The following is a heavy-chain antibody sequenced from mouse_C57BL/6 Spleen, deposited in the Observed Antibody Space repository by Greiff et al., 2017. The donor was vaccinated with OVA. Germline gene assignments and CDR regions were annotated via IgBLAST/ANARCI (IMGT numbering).Heavy chain of an antibody. J-gene: IGHJ1*03. CDR1: GFTFSDFY. CDR2: SRNKANDYTT. V-gene: IGHV7-1*01. CDR3: ARDAWDDYYGSSYGYFDV. Sequence: EVKLMESGGGLVQSGRSLRLSCATSGFTFSDFYMEWVRQAPGKGLEWIAASRNKANDYTTEYSASVKGRFIVSRDTSQSILYLQMNALRAEDTAIYYCARDAWDDYYGSSYGYFDVWGTGTTVTVSS. D-gene: IGHD1-1*01.